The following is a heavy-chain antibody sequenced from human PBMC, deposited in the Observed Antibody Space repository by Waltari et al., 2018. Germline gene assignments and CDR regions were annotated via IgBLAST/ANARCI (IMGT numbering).Heavy chain of an antibody. CDR1: GYTFTGYY. J-gene: IGHJ2*01. CDR3: ARDGVVYDFWSGPSDWYFDL. D-gene: IGHD3-3*01. V-gene: IGHV1-2*02. CDR2: INPNSGGT. Sequence: QVQLVQSGAEVKKPGASVKVSCKASGYTFTGYYMHWVRQAPGQGLEWMGWINPNSGGTNYAQKFQGRVTMTRDTSISTAYMELSRLRSDDTAVYYCARDGVVYDFWSGPSDWYFDLWGRGTLVTVSS.